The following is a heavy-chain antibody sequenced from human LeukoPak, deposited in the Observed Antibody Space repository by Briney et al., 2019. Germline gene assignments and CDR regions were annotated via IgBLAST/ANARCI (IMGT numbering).Heavy chain of an antibody. CDR2: IYHSGST. V-gene: IGHV4-38-2*02. D-gene: IGHD3-22*01. Sequence: SETLSLTCTVSGYSTSSGYYWGWIRQPPGKELEWFGSIYHSGSTYYNPSLKSRVTISVDTSKNQFSLKLSSVTAADTAVYYCARADPPYYYDGGAYYTGSDFFDYWGQGTLVTVSS. CDR1: GYSTSSGYY. CDR3: ARADPPYYYDGGAYYTGSDFFDY. J-gene: IGHJ4*02.